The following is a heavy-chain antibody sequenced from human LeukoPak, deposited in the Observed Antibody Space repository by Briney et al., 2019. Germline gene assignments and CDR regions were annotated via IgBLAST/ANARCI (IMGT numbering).Heavy chain of an antibody. CDR1: GGSISTDLYY. V-gene: IGHV4-61*02. CDR3: ARGSGWNSFDP. Sequence: NTSQTLSLTCTVSGGSISTDLYYWTWIRQPAGKGLEWIGRIYSNGWTDYNPPLKSRVSVSIDTSKNHFSLKMSLATAADTALYYCARGSGWNSFDPWGQGTLVTVSS. D-gene: IGHD6-19*01. CDR2: IYSNGWT. J-gene: IGHJ5*02.